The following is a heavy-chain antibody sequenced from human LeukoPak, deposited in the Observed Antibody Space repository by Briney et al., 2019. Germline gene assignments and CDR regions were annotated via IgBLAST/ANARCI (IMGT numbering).Heavy chain of an antibody. J-gene: IGHJ3*02. V-gene: IGHV4-61*02. D-gene: IGHD3-22*01. Sequence: SQTLSLTCTVSGDSISSGNYYWSWIRQPAGKGLEWIGRIYTSGSTNYNPSLKSRVTISVVTSKNQFPLKLTSVTAADTAVYYCARGPYKYDGSGAFDIWGQGTMVTVSS. CDR3: ARGPYKYDGSGAFDI. CDR1: GDSISSGNYY. CDR2: IYTSGST.